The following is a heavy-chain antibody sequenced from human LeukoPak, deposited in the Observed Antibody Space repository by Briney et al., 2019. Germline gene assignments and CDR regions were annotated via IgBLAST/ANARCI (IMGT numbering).Heavy chain of an antibody. J-gene: IGHJ4*02. CDR2: ISPYNGNT. CDR3: ARLYSSSWYRVDDY. Sequence: GASVRVSCKASGNTFTTYGISWVRQAPGQGLEWMGWISPYNGNTSYARKLQGRVTLTADTSTSTAYMELRSLRSDDTAVYYCARLYSSSWYRVDDYWGQGTLVTVSS. D-gene: IGHD6-13*01. V-gene: IGHV1-18*01. CDR1: GNTFTTYG.